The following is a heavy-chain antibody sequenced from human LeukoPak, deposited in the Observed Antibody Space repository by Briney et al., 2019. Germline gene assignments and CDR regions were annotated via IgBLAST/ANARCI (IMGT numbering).Heavy chain of an antibody. D-gene: IGHD5-24*01. V-gene: IGHV3-7*01. CDR2: INQEGSEK. CDR1: GLIFRNYW. Sequence: GGSLRLSCEVSGLIFRNYWMSWVRQAPGKGLEWVANINQEGSEKYFEDSVKGRFTISRDNAKNSLHLQMNTLRAEDRAVYYCARERDGRFFDYWGQGTLVTVSS. J-gene: IGHJ4*02. CDR3: ARERDGRFFDY.